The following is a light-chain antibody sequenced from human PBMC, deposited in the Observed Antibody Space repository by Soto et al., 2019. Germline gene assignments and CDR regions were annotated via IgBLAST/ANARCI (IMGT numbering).Light chain of an antibody. J-gene: IGLJ3*02. V-gene: IGLV8-61*01. Sequence: QTVVTQEPSFSVSPGGTVTLTCDLSSGSVSTSYYPSWYQQTPGQAPRTLIYSTNTRSSGVPDRFSGSILGNKAALTITGAQADDESDYYCVLYVGGGSWVFGGGTQLT. CDR1: SGSVSTSYY. CDR2: STN. CDR3: VLYVGGGSWV.